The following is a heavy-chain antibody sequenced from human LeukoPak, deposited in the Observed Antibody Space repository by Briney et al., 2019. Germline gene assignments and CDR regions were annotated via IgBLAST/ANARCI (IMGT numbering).Heavy chain of an antibody. V-gene: IGHV3-53*01. CDR1: GFTVSGNY. CDR2: IYSGGDT. D-gene: IGHD3-22*01. CDR3: ARDWDDGRAERPA. Sequence: GGSLRLSCAASGFTVSGNYMSWVRQAPGKGPECVAVIYSGGDTYYADSVKGRFTISRDKSKNTLYLQMNSLRVEDTAVYYCARDWDDGRAERPAWGQGTLVTVSS. J-gene: IGHJ5*02.